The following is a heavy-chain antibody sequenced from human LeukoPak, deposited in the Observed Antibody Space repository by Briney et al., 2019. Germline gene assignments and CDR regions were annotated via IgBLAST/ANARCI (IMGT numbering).Heavy chain of an antibody. CDR1: GFTFSSYW. CDR2: INSDGSST. J-gene: IGHJ3*02. CDR3: ARESRVGRSDDAFDI. D-gene: IGHD1-26*01. Sequence: GGSLRLSCAASGFTFSSYWMHWVRQAPGKGLVWVSRINSDGSSTSYADSVKGRFTISRDNAKNTLYLQMNSLRAEDTAVYYCARESRVGRSDDAFDIWGQGTVVTVSS. V-gene: IGHV3-74*01.